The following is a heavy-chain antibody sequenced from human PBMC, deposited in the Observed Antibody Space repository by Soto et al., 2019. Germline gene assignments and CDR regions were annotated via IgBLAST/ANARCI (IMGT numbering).Heavy chain of an antibody. V-gene: IGHV4-59*01. J-gene: IGHJ3*02. D-gene: IGHD2-2*01. CDR2: IYYSGST. CDR1: GGSISSYY. CDR3: ARAGGDGVPAADAFDI. Sequence: SETLSLTCTVSGGSISSYYWSWIRQPPGKGLEWIGYIYYSGSTNYNPSLKSRVTISVDTSKNQFSLKLSSVTAADTAVYYCARAGGDGVPAADAFDIWGQGTMVTVSS.